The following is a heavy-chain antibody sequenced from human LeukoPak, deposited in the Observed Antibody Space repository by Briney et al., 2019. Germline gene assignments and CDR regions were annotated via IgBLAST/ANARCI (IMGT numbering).Heavy chain of an antibody. D-gene: IGHD6-13*01. CDR1: GFTFSSYA. CDR2: ISGSGGNT. V-gene: IGHV3-23*01. Sequence: PGGSLRLSCAASGFTFSSYAMSWVRQAPGKGLEWISAISGSGGNTYYADSVKGRSTISRDNSKNTLYLQMNSLRAEDTAIYYCAKTLLGSSWMYSFDYWGQGTLVTVSS. J-gene: IGHJ4*02. CDR3: AKTLLGSSWMYSFDY.